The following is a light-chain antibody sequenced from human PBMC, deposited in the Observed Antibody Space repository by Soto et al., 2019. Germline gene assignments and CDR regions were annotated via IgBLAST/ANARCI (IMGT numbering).Light chain of an antibody. CDR3: ISYTGDSSPYV. Sequence: QSVLTQPASVSGSPGQSITISCTGTSSDVGSYNYVSWYQHHPGKAPKLIIYEVSNRPSGVSNRFSGSKSGNTASLTISGLQAEDEANYYCISYTGDSSPYVFGTGTKVTVL. CDR2: EVS. J-gene: IGLJ1*01. CDR1: SSDVGSYNY. V-gene: IGLV2-14*01.